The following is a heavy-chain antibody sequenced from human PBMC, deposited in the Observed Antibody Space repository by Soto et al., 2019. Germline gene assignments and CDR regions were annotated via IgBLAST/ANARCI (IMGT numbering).Heavy chain of an antibody. J-gene: IGHJ6*03. CDR2: ISGSGGIT. CDR1: GFTFSSYA. V-gene: IGHV3-23*01. CDR3: ARAAHYDFWSGYYYMDV. Sequence: EVQLLESGGGLVQPGGSLRLSCETSGFTFSSYAMAWVRQAPGKGLEWVSAISGSGGITYHAASVKGRFSISRDNSRNMLYLQMNSLGAEDTAVYYCARAAHYDFWSGYYYMDVWGIGTTVTVSS. D-gene: IGHD3-3*01.